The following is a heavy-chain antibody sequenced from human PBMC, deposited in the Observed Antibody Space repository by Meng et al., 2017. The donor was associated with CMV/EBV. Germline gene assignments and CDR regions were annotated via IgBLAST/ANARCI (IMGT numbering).Heavy chain of an antibody. Sequence: LRLSCAISGGSVSSNSAAWNWIRQSPSRGLEWLRRTYYRYKWYNDYAVSVKSRITINPDTSKNQFSLQLNSVTPEDTAVYYCARGFRAVPVLRFLEWSSYGMDVWGQGTTVTVSS. D-gene: IGHD3-3*01. J-gene: IGHJ6*02. CDR1: GGSVSSNSAA. V-gene: IGHV6-1*01. CDR2: TYYRYKWYN. CDR3: ARGFRAVPVLRFLEWSSYGMDV.